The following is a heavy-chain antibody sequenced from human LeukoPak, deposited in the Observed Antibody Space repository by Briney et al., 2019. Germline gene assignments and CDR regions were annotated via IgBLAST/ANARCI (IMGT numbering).Heavy chain of an antibody. D-gene: IGHD2-15*01. CDR1: GYTFTNNY. Sequence: AAVKVCCKASGYTFTNNYMHWVRQSPGQGLEWMGIINPSGGSTNYAQKFQGRVTMTRDTSTSTVYMELSSLRSEDTAVYYCARAVGIVVVVVATLDYWGQGTLVADPS. CDR3: ARAVGIVVVVVATLDY. J-gene: IGHJ4*02. CDR2: INPSGGST. V-gene: IGHV1-46*01.